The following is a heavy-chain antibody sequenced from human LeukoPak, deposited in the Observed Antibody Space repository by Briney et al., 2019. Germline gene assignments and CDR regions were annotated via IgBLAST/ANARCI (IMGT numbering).Heavy chain of an antibody. Sequence: GASVKVSCKASGYTFTSYGISWVRQAPGQGLEWMGWISAYNGNTNYAQKLQGRVTMTTDTSTSTAYMELRSLRSEDTAVYYCAREGDYDILTGYYSYFDYWGQGTLVTVSS. V-gene: IGHV1-18*01. CDR2: ISAYNGNT. J-gene: IGHJ4*02. D-gene: IGHD3-9*01. CDR1: GYTFTSYG. CDR3: AREGDYDILTGYYSYFDY.